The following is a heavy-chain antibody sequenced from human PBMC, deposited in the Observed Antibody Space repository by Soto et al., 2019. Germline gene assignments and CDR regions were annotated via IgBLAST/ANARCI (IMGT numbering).Heavy chain of an antibody. CDR1: GGSISSYY. D-gene: IGHD1-26*01. CDR2: IYTSGST. CDR3: ARDPVGATTNYYYYYGMDV. Sequence: KSSETLSLTCTVSGGSISSYYWSWIRQPAGKGLEWIGRIYTSGSTNYNPSLKSRVTMSVDTSKNQFSLKLSSVTAADTAVYYCARDPVGATTNYYYYYGMDVWGQGTTVTVSS. J-gene: IGHJ6*02. V-gene: IGHV4-4*07.